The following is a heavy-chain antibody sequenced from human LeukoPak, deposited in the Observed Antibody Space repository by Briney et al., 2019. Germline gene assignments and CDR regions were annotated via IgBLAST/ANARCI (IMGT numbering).Heavy chain of an antibody. J-gene: IGHJ6*03. CDR2: INHSGST. CDR3: RGFAAGTGYYYYYMDV. D-gene: IGHD6-13*01. V-gene: IGHV4-34*01. Sequence: PSETLSLTCAVYGGSFSGYYWSWIRQPPGKGLEWIGEINHSGSTNYNPSLKSRVTISVDTSKNQFSLKLSSVTAADTAVYYARGFAAGTGYYYYYMDVWGKGTTVTISS. CDR1: GGSFSGYY.